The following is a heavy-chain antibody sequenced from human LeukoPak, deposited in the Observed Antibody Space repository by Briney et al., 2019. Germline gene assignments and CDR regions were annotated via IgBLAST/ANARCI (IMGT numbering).Heavy chain of an antibody. CDR1: GFPFSDFS. CDR2: TNSGGTST. CDR3: AKQSYARSLGE. V-gene: IGHV3-23*01. D-gene: IGHD2-8*01. Sequence: GGSLRLSCATYGFPFSDFSMSWVRQAPGKGLEWISTTNSGGTSTYYAESVKGRFTISRDNSKNTLYLQMSSLRVEDTAVYYCAKQSYARSLGEGGPGALVSVSS. J-gene: IGHJ4*02.